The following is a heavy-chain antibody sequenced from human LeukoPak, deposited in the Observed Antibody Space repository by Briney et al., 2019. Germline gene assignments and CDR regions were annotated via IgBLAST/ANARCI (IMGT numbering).Heavy chain of an antibody. D-gene: IGHD6-19*01. Sequence: GGSLRLSCAASGFTFSSYWMHWVRQAPGKGLVWVSRINSDGSITTYADSVKGRFTISRDNAKNTLYLQMNSLRAEDTAVYYCAKEAAVAAGYYFDYWGQGTLVTVSS. V-gene: IGHV3-74*01. CDR3: AKEAAVAAGYYFDY. CDR1: GFTFSSYW. CDR2: INSDGSIT. J-gene: IGHJ4*02.